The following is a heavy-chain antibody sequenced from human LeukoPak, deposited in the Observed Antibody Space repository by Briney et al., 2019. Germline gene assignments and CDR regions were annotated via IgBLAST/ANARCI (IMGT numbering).Heavy chain of an antibody. V-gene: IGHV1-69*05. CDR3: ARMQPTLGYCSSTSCYDAFDI. J-gene: IGHJ3*02. CDR2: IIPIFCTA. D-gene: IGHD2-2*01. CDR1: GGTFSSYA. Sequence: ASVKVSCKASGGTFSSYAIIWVRQAPGQGLEWMGGIIPIFCTANYAQKFQGRVTITTDESTSTAYMELSSLRSEDTAVYYCARMQPTLGYCSSTSCYDAFDIWGQGTMVTVAS.